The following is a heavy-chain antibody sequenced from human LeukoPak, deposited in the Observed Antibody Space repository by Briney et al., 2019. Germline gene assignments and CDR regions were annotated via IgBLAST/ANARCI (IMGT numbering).Heavy chain of an antibody. J-gene: IGHJ4*02. D-gene: IGHD3-22*01. CDR1: GFRFSDYW. V-gene: IGHV3-7*01. CDR3: TNDLNNVSSG. CDR2: IKTDGSAK. Sequence: PGGSLRLSCAASGFRFSDYWMTWVRQAPGKGLECVANIKTDGSAKYYPDSVKGRFTVSRDNAKNSLYLQMKNMRVEDTAIYYCTNDLNNVSSGWGQGTLATVSS.